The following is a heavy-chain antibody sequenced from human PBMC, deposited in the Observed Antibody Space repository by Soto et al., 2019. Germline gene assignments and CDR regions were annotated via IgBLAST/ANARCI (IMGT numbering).Heavy chain of an antibody. CDR3: AREVYYDSSGYRSYYFDY. Sequence: GGSLRLSCAASGFTVSSNYMSWVRQAPGKGLEWVSVIYSGGSTYYADSVKGRFTISRDNSKNTLYLQMNSLRAEDTAVYYFAREVYYDSSGYRSYYFDYWGQGTLVTVSS. CDR1: GFTVSSNY. J-gene: IGHJ4*02. D-gene: IGHD3-22*01. V-gene: IGHV3-53*01. CDR2: IYSGGST.